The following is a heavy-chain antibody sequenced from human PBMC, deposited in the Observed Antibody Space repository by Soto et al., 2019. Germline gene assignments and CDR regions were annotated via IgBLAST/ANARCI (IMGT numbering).Heavy chain of an antibody. Sequence: QVQLVESGGGVVKPGGSLRLSCAASGFTFSGYYMSWIRQAPGKGLEWVSYMSSSGSSIYYADSVKGRFTISRDNAKNSLFLQMNSLRVEDTAVYYCARGHDYDEYVWFDPWGRGTLVTVS. CDR3: ARGHDYDEYVWFDP. CDR1: GFTFSGYY. V-gene: IGHV3-11*01. D-gene: IGHD4-17*01. CDR2: MSSSGSSI. J-gene: IGHJ5*02.